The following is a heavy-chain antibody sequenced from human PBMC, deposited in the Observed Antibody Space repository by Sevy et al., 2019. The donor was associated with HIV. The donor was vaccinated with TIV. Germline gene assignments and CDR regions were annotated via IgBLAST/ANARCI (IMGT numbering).Heavy chain of an antibody. D-gene: IGHD3-3*01. V-gene: IGHV5-51*01. CDR2: IYPGDSDT. Sequence: GESLKISCKGSRYSFTSYWIGWVRQMPGKGLEWMGIIYPGDSDTRYSPSFQGQVTISADKSISTASLQWSSLKASDTAMYYCAGRQGDDFWSPSRYFDYWGQGTLVTVSS. CDR1: RYSFTSYW. CDR3: AGRQGDDFWSPSRYFDY. J-gene: IGHJ4*02.